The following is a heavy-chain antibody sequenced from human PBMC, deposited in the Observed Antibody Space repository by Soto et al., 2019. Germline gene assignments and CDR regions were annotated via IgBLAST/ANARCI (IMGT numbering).Heavy chain of an antibody. CDR1: GYTFISYY. CDR3: ARGTSLIVVVVAATPDY. J-gene: IGHJ4*02. Sequence: QVQLVQSGAEVKKPGASVKVSCKASGYTFISYYMHWVRQAPGQGLEWMGIINPSGGSTSYAQKFQGRVTMTRDTSTSTVYMELSSLRSEDTAVYYCARGTSLIVVVVAATPDYWGQGTLVTVSS. CDR2: INPSGGST. V-gene: IGHV1-46*03. D-gene: IGHD2-15*01.